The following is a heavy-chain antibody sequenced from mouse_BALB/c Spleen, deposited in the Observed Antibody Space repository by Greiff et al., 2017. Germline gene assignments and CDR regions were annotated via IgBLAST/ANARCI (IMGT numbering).Heavy chain of an antibody. CDR3: ARDWDASAWFAY. V-gene: IGHV2-9*02. D-gene: IGHD3-1*01. Sequence: VKLMESGPGLVAPSQSLSITCTVSGFSLTSYGVHWVRQPPGKGLEWLGVIWAGGSTNYNSALMSRLSISKDNSKSQVFLKMNSLQTDDTAMYYCARDWDASAWFAYWGQGTLVTVSA. CDR1: GFSLTSYG. J-gene: IGHJ3*01. CDR2: IWAGGST.